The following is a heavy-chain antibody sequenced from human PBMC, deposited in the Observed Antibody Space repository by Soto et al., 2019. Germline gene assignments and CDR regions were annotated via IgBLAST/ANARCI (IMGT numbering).Heavy chain of an antibody. CDR1: SGSISSGDSY. Sequence: PSETLSLTCTVSSGSISSGDSYWNWIRQPPGKGLEWIGYIYYSGTTYYNPSLKSRVTISVDTSKNQFSLKLSSVTAADTAVYYCARRNWYYYGMDVWGQGTTVTVSS. CDR2: IYYSGTT. V-gene: IGHV4-30-4*01. CDR3: ARRNWYYYGMDV. J-gene: IGHJ6*02.